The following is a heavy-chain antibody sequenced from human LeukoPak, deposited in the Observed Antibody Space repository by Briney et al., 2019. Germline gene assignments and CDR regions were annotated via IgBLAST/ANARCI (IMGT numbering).Heavy chain of an antibody. Sequence: SETLSLTCAVYGGSFSGYYWSWIRQPPGKGLEWIGYIYNTGSTNYNPSLKSRLTISLDTSKNQFSLTLSSVTAADTAVYYCARGFTMISIWGQGTMVTVSS. CDR2: IYNTGST. D-gene: IGHD3-22*01. V-gene: IGHV4-59*01. J-gene: IGHJ3*02. CDR3: ARGFTMISI. CDR1: GGSFSGYY.